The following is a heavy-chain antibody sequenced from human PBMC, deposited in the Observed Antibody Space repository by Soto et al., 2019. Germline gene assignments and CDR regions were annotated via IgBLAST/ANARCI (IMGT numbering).Heavy chain of an antibody. J-gene: IGHJ6*02. Sequence: PSETLSLTCTVSGGSIRSGGYYWSWIRQHPGKGLEWIGYIYYSGSTYYNPSLKSRVTISVDTSKNQFSLKLSSVTAADTAVHYCARDRRYCSGGSCYAYYYGMDVWGQGTTVTVSS. CDR2: IYYSGST. D-gene: IGHD2-15*01. V-gene: IGHV4-31*03. CDR3: ARDRRYCSGGSCYAYYYGMDV. CDR1: GGSIRSGGYY.